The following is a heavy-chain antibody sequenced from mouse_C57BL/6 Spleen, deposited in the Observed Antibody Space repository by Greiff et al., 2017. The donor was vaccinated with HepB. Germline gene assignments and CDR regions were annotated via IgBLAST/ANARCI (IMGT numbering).Heavy chain of an antibody. D-gene: IGHD2-4*01. CDR1: GFNIKDDY. CDR2: IDPENGDT. Sequence: VQLKESGAELVRPGASVKLSCTASGFNIKDDYMHWVKQRPEQGLEWIGWIDPENGDTEYASKFQGKATITADTSSNTAYLQLSSLTSEDTAVYYCTTPYDYENDNQAWFAYWGQGTLVTVSA. V-gene: IGHV14-4*01. CDR3: TTPYDYENDNQAWFAY. J-gene: IGHJ3*01.